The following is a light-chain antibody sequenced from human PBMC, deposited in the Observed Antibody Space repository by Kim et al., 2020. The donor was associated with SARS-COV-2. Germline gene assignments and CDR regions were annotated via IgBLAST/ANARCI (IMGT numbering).Light chain of an antibody. CDR1: QSVSSY. CDR3: QQRSNWYT. V-gene: IGKV3-11*01. J-gene: IGKJ2*01. CDR2: DAS. Sequence: EIVLTQSPATLSLSPGERATLSCRASQSVSSYFAWYQQKPGQAPRLLIYDASNRATGIPARFSGSGSGTDFTLTISSLEPEDFAVYYCQQRSNWYTFGQGTKLEI.